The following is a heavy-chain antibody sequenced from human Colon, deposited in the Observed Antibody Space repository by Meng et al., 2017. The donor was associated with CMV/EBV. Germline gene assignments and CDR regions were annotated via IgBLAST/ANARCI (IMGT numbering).Heavy chain of an antibody. CDR1: GGSISSSSYY. CDR3: AGGSYQAWELLHY. D-gene: IGHD1-26*01. Sequence: QLQESGPGLVKPSETLSLTCTVSGGSISSSSYYWGWIRQPPGKGLEWIGEIRHSGSISYSYNSSLKSRVTISIDTSKNQFSLELTSVTAADTAVYYCAGGSYQAWELLHYWGQGTLVTVSS. V-gene: IGHV4-39*07. J-gene: IGHJ4*02. CDR2: IRHSGSI.